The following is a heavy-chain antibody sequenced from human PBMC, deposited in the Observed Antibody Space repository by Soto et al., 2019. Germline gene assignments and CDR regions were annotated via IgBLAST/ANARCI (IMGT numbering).Heavy chain of an antibody. CDR3: ARESVVTGTHHFDY. CDR2: INSNTGGT. D-gene: IGHD1-7*01. CDR1: GYTFKDYF. J-gene: IGHJ4*02. Sequence: ASVKVSCQASGYTFKDYFLHWVRQAPGQGLEWMGWINSNTGGTNYAQKFQGRVTMTRDTPISTAYMELSRLTSDDTAVYHCARESVVTGTHHFDYWGQGTLVTVSS. V-gene: IGHV1-2*02.